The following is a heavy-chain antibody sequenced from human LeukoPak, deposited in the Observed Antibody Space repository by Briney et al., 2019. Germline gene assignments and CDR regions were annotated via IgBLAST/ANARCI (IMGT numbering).Heavy chain of an antibody. D-gene: IGHD3-22*01. CDR1: GYRFSTYS. J-gene: IGHJ4*02. V-gene: IGHV3-21*01. CDR2: ISTGSSYI. Sequence: PGRSLRLSCSASGYRFSTYSMNWVRHAPQKGLEWGSFISTGSSYIYYADSGKGRFTISRDNAKKSLYLQMNSLRAEDTAVYFCARSFYDSSGYPNFDYRGQGTLVTVFS. CDR3: ARSFYDSSGYPNFDY.